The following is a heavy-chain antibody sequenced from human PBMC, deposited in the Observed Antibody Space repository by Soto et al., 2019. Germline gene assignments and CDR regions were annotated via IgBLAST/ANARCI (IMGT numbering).Heavy chain of an antibody. CDR3: AREGQPAAGTTPHT. D-gene: IGHD6-13*01. V-gene: IGHV3-30*04. J-gene: IGHJ5*02. Sequence: LSCASSGFNFSSYAMHWVRQAPGKGLEWVAVISYDGGKKYYADSVKGWFTISRDNSKNTLSVEMNSLSAEDTAVYYCAREGQPAAGTTPHTWGQGTLVPVSP. CDR2: ISYDGGKK. CDR1: GFNFSSYA.